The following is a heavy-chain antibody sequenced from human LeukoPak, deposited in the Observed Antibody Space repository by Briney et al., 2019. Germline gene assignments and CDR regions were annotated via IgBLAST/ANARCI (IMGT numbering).Heavy chain of an antibody. J-gene: IGHJ5*02. V-gene: IGHV1-2*02. CDR3: ARVGITMVRGAQLNWFDP. CDR1: GYIFTGYY. Sequence: ASVKVSCKASGYIFTGYYLHWVRQAPGQGLEWMGWSNPSSGGTNYAQKFQGRVTMTRDTSISTAYMELSGLRSDDTAVYYCARVGITMVRGAQLNWFDPWGQGTLVTVSS. D-gene: IGHD3-10*01. CDR2: SNPSSGGT.